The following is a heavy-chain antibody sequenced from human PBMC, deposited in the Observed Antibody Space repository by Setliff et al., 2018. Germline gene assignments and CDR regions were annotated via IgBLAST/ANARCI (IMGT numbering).Heavy chain of an antibody. J-gene: IGHJ3*01. CDR3: TRHEDRNKCTSSSCYRENDAFDV. Sequence: GESLKISCKASGYIFTNYWIGGVRQMPGKGLEWMGVIYPGDSDTRYSPSFQGQVTISADKSINTAYLQWSSLKASDTAIYYCTRHEDRNKCTSSSCYRENDAFDVWGQGAMVTVSS. V-gene: IGHV5-51*01. CDR1: GYIFTNYW. D-gene: IGHD2-2*01. CDR2: IYPGDSDT.